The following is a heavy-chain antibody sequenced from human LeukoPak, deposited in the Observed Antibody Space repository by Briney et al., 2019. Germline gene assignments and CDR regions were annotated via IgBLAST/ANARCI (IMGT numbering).Heavy chain of an antibody. CDR3: VREITGGASGFNY. CDR2: IGSSGSYR. J-gene: IGHJ4*02. CDR1: GFTFSSYS. V-gene: IGHV3-21*01. Sequence: PGGSLRLSCAASGFTFSSYSMNWVRRAPGKGLEWVSPIGSSGSYRYHADSVKGRFTISRDNAKNSLYLQMNSLRVEDTAVYYCVREITGGASGFNYWGQGTLVTVSS. D-gene: IGHD7-27*01.